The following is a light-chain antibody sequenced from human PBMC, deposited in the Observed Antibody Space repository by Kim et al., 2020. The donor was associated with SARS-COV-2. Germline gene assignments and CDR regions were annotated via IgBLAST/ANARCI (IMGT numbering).Light chain of an antibody. CDR3: QQYNTWPLT. J-gene: IGKJ4*01. V-gene: IGKV3-15*01. CDR2: AAS. Sequence: VSPGARATLSCRASQSLNNNLAWYQQKPGLPPRLLIYAASTRATGIPARFSGSGSGTEFTLTISSLQSEDFAVYYCQQYNTWPLTFGGGTKVDIK. CDR1: QSLNNN.